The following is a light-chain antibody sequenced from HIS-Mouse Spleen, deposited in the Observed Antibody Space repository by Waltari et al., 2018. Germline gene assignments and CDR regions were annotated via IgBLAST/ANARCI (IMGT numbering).Light chain of an antibody. CDR1: SSNIGSNP. V-gene: IGLV1-44*01. CDR3: AAWDDSLNGRV. J-gene: IGLJ3*02. CDR2: SNN. Sequence: QSVLTQPPSASGTPGQRVTIPCSGSSSNIGSNPVTWYQQLPGTAPKLLSYSNNQRPSGVPDRFSGSKSGTSASLAISGLQSEDEADYYCAAWDDSLNGRVFGGGTKLTVL.